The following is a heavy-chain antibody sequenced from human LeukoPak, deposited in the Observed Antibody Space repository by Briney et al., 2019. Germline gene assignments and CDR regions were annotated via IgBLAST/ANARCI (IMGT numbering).Heavy chain of an antibody. V-gene: IGHV4-39*01. Sequence: SETLSPTCTVSGGSILDSTYYWAWIRQPPGKGLEWIATIFYTGNTHYNPSLKSRVTMSVDTVKNQFSLNLNSVTAADTAVYYCARQSSGYYYGWFDAWGQGTLATVSS. CDR1: GGSILDSTYY. CDR3: ARQSSGYYYGWFDA. CDR2: IFYTGNT. D-gene: IGHD3-22*01. J-gene: IGHJ5*02.